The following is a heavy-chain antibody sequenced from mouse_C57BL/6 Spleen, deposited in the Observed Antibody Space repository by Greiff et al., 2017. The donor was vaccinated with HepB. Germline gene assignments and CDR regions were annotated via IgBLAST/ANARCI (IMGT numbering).Heavy chain of an antibody. CDR3: AAGGLRRGDY. CDR2: IYPGDGDT. CDR1: GYAFSSSW. J-gene: IGHJ2*01. V-gene: IGHV1-82*01. D-gene: IGHD2-4*01. Sequence: QVQLQQSGPELVKPGASVKISCKASGYAFSSSWMNWVKQRPGKGLEWIGRIYPGDGDTNYNGKFKGKATLTADNSSSTAYMTLSSLTSEDSAVYFCAAGGLRRGDYWGQGTTLTVSS.